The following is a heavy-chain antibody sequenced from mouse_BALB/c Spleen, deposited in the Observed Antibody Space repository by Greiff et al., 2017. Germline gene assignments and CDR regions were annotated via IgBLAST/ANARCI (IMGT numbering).Heavy chain of an antibody. J-gene: IGHJ3*01. V-gene: IGHV3-2*02. Sequence: VQLQQSGPGLVKPSQSLSLTCTVTGYSITSDYAWNWIRQFPGNKLEWMGYISYSGSTSYNPSLKSRISITRDTSKNQFFLQLNSVTTEDTATYYCARNYGDWFAYWGQGTLVTVSA. CDR2: ISYSGST. D-gene: IGHD2-13*01. CDR1: GYSITSDYA. CDR3: ARNYGDWFAY.